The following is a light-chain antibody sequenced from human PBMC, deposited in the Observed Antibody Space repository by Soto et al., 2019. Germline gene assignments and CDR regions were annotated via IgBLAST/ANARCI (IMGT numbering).Light chain of an antibody. Sequence: DIQLTQSPSFLSASVGDRLTITCRASQGASSYLACYQQKPGKAPKLLIYAASSLHSGVPSRFSGSGSGTEFTLTISSLQPDDFATYYCQQYNSYSWTFGQGTKVDI. CDR1: QGASSY. CDR2: AAS. CDR3: QQYNSYSWT. V-gene: IGKV1-9*01. J-gene: IGKJ1*01.